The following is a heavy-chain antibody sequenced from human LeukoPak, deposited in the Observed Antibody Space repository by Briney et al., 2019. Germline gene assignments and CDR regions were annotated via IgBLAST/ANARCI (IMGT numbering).Heavy chain of an antibody. CDR2: IIPIFGTA. V-gene: IGHV1-69*13. D-gene: IGHD6-13*01. CDR1: GGTFSSYA. CDR3: ARVAAAGREWFDP. Sequence: SVKVSCKASGGTFSSYAISWVRQAPGQGLEWMGGIIPIFGTANYAQKFQGRVTITADESTSTAYMELSSLRSEDTAVYYCARVAAAGREWFDPWGQGTLVTVSS. J-gene: IGHJ5*02.